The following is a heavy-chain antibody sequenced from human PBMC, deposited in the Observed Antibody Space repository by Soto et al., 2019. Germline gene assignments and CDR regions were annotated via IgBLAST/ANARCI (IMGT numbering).Heavy chain of an antibody. V-gene: IGHV3-48*03. D-gene: IGHD1-26*01. J-gene: IGHJ4*02. Sequence: EVQLLESGGGLVRPGGSLRLSCTVSGLTLSGYEMSWVRQAPGKGLEWISYISGGDDTLYNTDAVQGRFTVARDNNKNSVYLQMNSLRVEDTALYYCARIPGMSRGSLVNFDSWGQGTLVTVSS. CDR1: GLTLSGYE. CDR3: ARIPGMSRGSLVNFDS. CDR2: ISGGDDTL.